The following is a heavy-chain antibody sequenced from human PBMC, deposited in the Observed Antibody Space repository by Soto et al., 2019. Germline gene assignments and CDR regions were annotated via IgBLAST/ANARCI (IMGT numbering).Heavy chain of an antibody. Sequence: PLQTLSLTCAISGDSVSRNRAAWNWIRQSPSRGLEWLGRTYYRSKWYNDYAVSVKGRISINPDTSKSLFSLQLNSVTSEDTAVYYCARDRKGGFVMDVCGQGTTVTVSS. V-gene: IGHV6-1*01. CDR3: ARDRKGGFVMDV. D-gene: IGHD3-16*01. J-gene: IGHJ6*02. CDR2: TYYRSKWYN. CDR1: GDSVSRNRAA.